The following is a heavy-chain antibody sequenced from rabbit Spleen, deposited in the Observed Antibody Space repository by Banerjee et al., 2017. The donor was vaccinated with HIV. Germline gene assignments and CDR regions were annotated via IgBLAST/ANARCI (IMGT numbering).Heavy chain of an antibody. CDR3: ARDTGTSFSTYGMDL. CDR1: GFSFSNSDY. V-gene: IGHV1S40*01. D-gene: IGHD7-1*01. J-gene: IGHJ6*01. Sequence: QSLEESGGDLVKPGASLTLTCTASGFSFSNSDYMCWVRQAPGKGLEWISCIAGSSSDFTYSATWAKDRFTCSKTSSTTVTLQMTSLTVADTATYFCARDTGTSFSTYGMDLWGPGTLVTVS. CDR2: IAGSSSDFT.